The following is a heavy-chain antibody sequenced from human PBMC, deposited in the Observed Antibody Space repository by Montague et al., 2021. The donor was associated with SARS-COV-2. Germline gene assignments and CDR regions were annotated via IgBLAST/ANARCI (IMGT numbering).Heavy chain of an antibody. CDR3: ARVLGGYCSGGSCYRGWDFDS. J-gene: IGHJ2*01. Sequence: TLSLTCTVSGGSISSGGYYWSWIRQHPGKGLEWIGYIYYSGSTYYNPSLKSRVTISVDTSKNQFSLKLSSVTAADTAVYYCARVLGGYCSGGSCYRGWDFDSWGRGTLVTVSS. D-gene: IGHD2-15*01. V-gene: IGHV4-31*03. CDR2: IYYSGST. CDR1: GGSISSGGYY.